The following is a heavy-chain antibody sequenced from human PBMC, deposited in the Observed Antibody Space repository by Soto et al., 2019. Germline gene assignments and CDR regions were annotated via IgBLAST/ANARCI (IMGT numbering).Heavy chain of an antibody. Sequence: SETLSLTCAVYGGSFSGYYWSWIRQPPGKGLEWIGEINHSGSTNYNPSLKSRVTISVDTSKNQFSLKLSSVTAADTAVYYCATRTMRRGYSGYEKSFDYWGQGTLVTGSS. CDR1: GGSFSGYY. CDR3: ATRTMRRGYSGYEKSFDY. J-gene: IGHJ4*02. V-gene: IGHV4-34*01. CDR2: INHSGST. D-gene: IGHD5-12*01.